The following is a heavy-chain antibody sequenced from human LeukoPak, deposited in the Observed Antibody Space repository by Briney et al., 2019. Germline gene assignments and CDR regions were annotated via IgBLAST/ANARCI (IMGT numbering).Heavy chain of an antibody. V-gene: IGHV4-59*01. CDR3: ARAAVAGRGPWFDP. CDR2: IYYSGST. Sequence: SETLSLTCTVSGGSISSYYWSWIRQPPGKGLEWIGYIYYSGSTNYNPSLKSRVTISVDTSKNQFSLKLSSVTAADPAVYYCARAAVAGRGPWFDPWGQGTLVTVSS. CDR1: GGSISSYY. J-gene: IGHJ5*02. D-gene: IGHD6-19*01.